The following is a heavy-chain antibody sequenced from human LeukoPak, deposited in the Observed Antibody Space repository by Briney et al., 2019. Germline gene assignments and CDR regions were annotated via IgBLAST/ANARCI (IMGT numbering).Heavy chain of an antibody. Sequence: PGGSLRLSCVASGFTFSTYWMHWVRQAPGKGLVWVSRIKSDGSTNYADSVKGRFTISRDNAKNTVSLQMNSLGPEDTGVYYCARAPSEIGGYYPEYFRHWGQGTLVTVSS. CDR3: ARAPSEIGGYYPEYFRH. CDR1: GFTFSTYW. V-gene: IGHV3-74*01. CDR2: IKSDGST. J-gene: IGHJ1*01. D-gene: IGHD3-22*01.